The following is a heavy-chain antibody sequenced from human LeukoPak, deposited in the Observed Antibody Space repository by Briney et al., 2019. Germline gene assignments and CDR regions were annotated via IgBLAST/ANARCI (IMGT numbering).Heavy chain of an antibody. Sequence: GGSLRLSCAASGFSFSSSAMHWGHQAPGKGLEYVSAITNNGGYTYYANAVKGRFTISRDNSKKTLYLQMGSLRTEDKAVYYCAGASPDGFSDYWGQGTLVTVSS. D-gene: IGHD3/OR15-3a*01. CDR3: AGASPDGFSDY. CDR1: GFSFSSSA. CDR2: ITNNGGYT. V-gene: IGHV3-64*01. J-gene: IGHJ4*02.